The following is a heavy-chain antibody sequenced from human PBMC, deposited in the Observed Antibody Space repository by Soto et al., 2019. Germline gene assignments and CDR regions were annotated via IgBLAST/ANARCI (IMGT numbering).Heavy chain of an antibody. CDR3: ARCDWFKNNWFDP. V-gene: IGHV4-30-4*01. J-gene: IGHJ5*02. D-gene: IGHD3-9*01. Sequence: PSETLSLTCTVSGASISSGDHYWSWIRQPPGKGLEWIGYIYYSGSTYYNPSLKSRVTISVDTSKNQFSLKLSSVTAADTAVYYCARCDWFKNNWFDPWGQGTLVTVSS. CDR2: IYYSGST. CDR1: GASISSGDHY.